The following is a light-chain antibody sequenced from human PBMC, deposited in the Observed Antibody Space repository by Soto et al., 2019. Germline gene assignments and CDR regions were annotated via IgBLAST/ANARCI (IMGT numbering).Light chain of an antibody. CDR1: QSIGSDS. CDR3: QQSGSSLWT. V-gene: IGKV3-20*01. Sequence: EIELTQSPGTLSLSPGQRATLSCRASQSIGSDSLAWYQQKPGQAPRLLIYDTSTRATGIPDRFGGSGSGTDFTLTISRLEPEDFAVYSCQQSGSSLWTFGQGTKVEIK. J-gene: IGKJ1*01. CDR2: DTS.